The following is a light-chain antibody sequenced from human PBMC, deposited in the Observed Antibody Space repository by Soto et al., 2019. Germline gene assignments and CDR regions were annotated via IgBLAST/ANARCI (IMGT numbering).Light chain of an antibody. CDR3: QTWGTGFWL. Sequence: QLVLTQSPSASASLGASVKLTCTLSSGHSSYDIAWHQQQPEKGPRYLMKLSSDGSHFKGDGIPDRFSGSSSGAVRYLTISSLQSEDEADYYCQTWGTGFWLFGGGTQLTVL. CDR2: LSSDGSH. CDR1: SGHSSYD. J-gene: IGLJ3*02. V-gene: IGLV4-69*01.